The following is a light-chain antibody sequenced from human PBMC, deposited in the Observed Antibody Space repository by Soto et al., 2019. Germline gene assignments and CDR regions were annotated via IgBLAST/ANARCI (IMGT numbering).Light chain of an antibody. Sequence: QCMLTQPPSVSAAPGQKGTISCSGSSSNIGNNYVSWYQHLPGTAPKLLISDNSERPSGIPDRFSGSKSGTSATLAITGLQTGDEADYFCGTWDSSLSAVVFGGGTKLTVL. CDR1: SSNIGNNY. J-gene: IGLJ2*01. CDR2: DNS. CDR3: GTWDSSLSAVV. V-gene: IGLV1-51*01.